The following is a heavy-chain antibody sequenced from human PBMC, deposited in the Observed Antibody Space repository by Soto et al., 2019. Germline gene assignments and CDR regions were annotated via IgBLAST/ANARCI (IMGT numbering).Heavy chain of an antibody. J-gene: IGHJ5*02. CDR1: GFTFSSYG. CDR2: IWYDGSNK. D-gene: IGHD3-9*01. V-gene: IGHV3-33*01. Sequence: QVQLVESGGGVVQPGRSLRLSCAASGFTFSSYGMHWVRQAPGKGLEWVAVIWYDGSNKYYADSVKGRFTISRDNSKNTLYLQMNSLRAEDTAVYYCARDTNYDILTGTTFDPWGHGTLVTVSS. CDR3: ARDTNYDILTGTTFDP.